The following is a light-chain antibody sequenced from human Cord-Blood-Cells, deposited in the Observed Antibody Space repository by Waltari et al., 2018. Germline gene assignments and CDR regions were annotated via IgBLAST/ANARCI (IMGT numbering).Light chain of an antibody. CDR1: KLGDKY. J-gene: IGLJ2*01. CDR3: EAWDSSTAV. Sequence: SYELTQPPSVSVSPGQTASITCSGDKLGDKYACWYQQKPGQSPVLVIYQDSKRPAGIPERFSGSNSGNTATLTIGGTQAMDEADYYCEAWDSSTAVFGGGTKRTIL. V-gene: IGLV3-1*01. CDR2: QDS.